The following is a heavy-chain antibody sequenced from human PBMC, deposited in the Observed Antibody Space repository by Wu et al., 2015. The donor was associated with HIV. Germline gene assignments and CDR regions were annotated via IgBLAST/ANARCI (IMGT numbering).Heavy chain of an antibody. CDR2: MNPKNGNT. J-gene: IGHJ5*02. CDR1: GYTFTSHD. D-gene: IGHD5-12*01. Sequence: QVQLVQSGAELRKSGASAKVSCKASGYTFTSHDINWVRQATGQGLEWMGWMNPKNGNTGYAQKFQGRVTMTRSTSTTTAYMELSSLRSEDTAVYYCARGPPSGYGCYEFGSWGQGTLVTVSS. V-gene: IGHV1-8*01. CDR3: ARGPPSGYGCYEFGS.